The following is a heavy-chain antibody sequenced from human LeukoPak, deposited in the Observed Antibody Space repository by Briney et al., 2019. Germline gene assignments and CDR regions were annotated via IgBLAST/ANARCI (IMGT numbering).Heavy chain of an antibody. V-gene: IGHV3-48*04. CDR3: ARRDEHDAFDI. Sequence: GGSLRLSCAASGFTFSSYAMNWVRQAPGKGLEWVSYISSSSNTRYYADSVKGRFTISRDNAKNSLFLQMNSLRADDTAVYYCARRDEHDAFDIWGQGTMVTVSS. CDR1: GFTFSSYA. J-gene: IGHJ3*02. CDR2: ISSSSNTR. D-gene: IGHD2-21*01.